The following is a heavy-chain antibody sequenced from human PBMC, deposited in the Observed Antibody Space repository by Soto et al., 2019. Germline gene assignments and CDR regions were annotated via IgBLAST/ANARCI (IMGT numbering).Heavy chain of an antibody. CDR3: ARVPQQWLDGVTGY. Sequence: EVQLVESGGGLVQPGGSLRLSCAASGFTFSSYEMNWVRQAPGKGLEWVSYISSSSSYIYYADSVKGRFTISRDNAKNSLYLQMNSLRAEDTAVYYCARVPQQWLDGVTGYWGQGTLVTVSS. CDR1: GFTFSSYE. J-gene: IGHJ4*02. D-gene: IGHD6-19*01. V-gene: IGHV3-48*03. CDR2: ISSSSSYI.